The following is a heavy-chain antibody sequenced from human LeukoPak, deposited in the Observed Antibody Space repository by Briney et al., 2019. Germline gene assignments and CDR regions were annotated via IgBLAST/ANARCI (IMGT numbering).Heavy chain of an antibody. J-gene: IGHJ6*03. CDR1: GFTFSSYW. Sequence: GGSLRLSCAASGFTFSSYWMSWVRQAPGKGLEWVANIKQDGSEKYYVDSVKGRFTISRDNAKNSLYLQMNSLRAEDTAVYYCASGASGDFYYYMDVWGKGTTVTVSS. CDR3: ASGASGDFYYYMDV. D-gene: IGHD2-15*01. CDR2: IKQDGSEK. V-gene: IGHV3-7*03.